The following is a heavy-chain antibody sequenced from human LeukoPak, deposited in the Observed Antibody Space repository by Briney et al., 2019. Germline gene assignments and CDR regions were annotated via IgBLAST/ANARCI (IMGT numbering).Heavy chain of an antibody. CDR2: IYYSGST. V-gene: IGHV4-61*01. Sequence: SKTLSLTCTVSGGSTSSGSYYWNWIRQPPGKGLEWIGYIYYSGSTNYNPSLKSRVTISVDTSKNQFSLKLSSVTAADTAVYYCARIFYRGWNYSFAFDIWGQGTMVTVSS. D-gene: IGHD1-7*01. CDR3: ARIFYRGWNYSFAFDI. J-gene: IGHJ3*02. CDR1: GGSTSSGSYY.